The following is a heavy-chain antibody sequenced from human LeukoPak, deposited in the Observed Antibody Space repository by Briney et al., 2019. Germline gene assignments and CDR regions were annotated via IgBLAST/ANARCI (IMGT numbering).Heavy chain of an antibody. CDR2: IYYSGST. CDR3: ARGWGATGYLDY. D-gene: IGHD1-26*01. Sequence: SETLSLTCTVSGGSISSYYWSWIPQPPGKGLEWIGYIYYSGSTNYNPSLKSRVTISVDTSKNQFSLELSSVTAADTAVYYCARGWGATGYLDYWGQGTLVTVSS. J-gene: IGHJ4*02. CDR1: GGSISSYY. V-gene: IGHV4-59*01.